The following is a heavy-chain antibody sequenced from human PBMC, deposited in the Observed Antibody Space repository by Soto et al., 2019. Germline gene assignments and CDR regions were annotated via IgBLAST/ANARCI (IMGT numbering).Heavy chain of an antibody. V-gene: IGHV4-39*01. J-gene: IGHJ6*02. CDR2: IYYTGDT. D-gene: IGHD3-22*01. Sequence: PSETLSLTCTVSGDFVSSSRYYWGWIRQPPGKGLEWIGSIYYTGDTFFNPSLKSRVTFSVDPSKNQFSLKLTSLTAADTAVYFCARRKELLLASLSYGLDLWGQGTTVTVSS. CDR3: ARRKELLLASLSYGLDL. CDR1: GDFVSSSRYY.